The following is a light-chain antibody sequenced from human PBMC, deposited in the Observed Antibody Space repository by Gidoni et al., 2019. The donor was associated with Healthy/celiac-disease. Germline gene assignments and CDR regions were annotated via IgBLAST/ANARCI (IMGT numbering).Light chain of an antibody. J-gene: IGKJ4*01. CDR1: QSVSSSY. CDR2: GAS. Sequence: DIVLTQSQGTLSLSPGESATLSCRASQSVSSSYLAWYQQKPGQAPRLLIYGASSRATGIPDRFSGSGSGTDFTLTISRLEPEDFAVYYCQQYGSSPLTFGGGTKVEIK. V-gene: IGKV3-20*01. CDR3: QQYGSSPLT.